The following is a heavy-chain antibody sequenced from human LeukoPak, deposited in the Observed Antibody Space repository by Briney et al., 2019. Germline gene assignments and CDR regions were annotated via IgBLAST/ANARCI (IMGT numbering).Heavy chain of an antibody. D-gene: IGHD3-22*01. CDR1: GFTFSSYG. Sequence: RGSLRLSCAASGFTFSSYGMSWVRQAPGKGLEWVSSISGSGGNTYYADSVKGRFTISRDNSKSTVYLQMNSLRAEDTAVYHCAKTNGYYDYWGQGTLVTVSS. J-gene: IGHJ4*02. CDR2: ISGSGGNT. CDR3: AKTNGYYDY. V-gene: IGHV3-23*01.